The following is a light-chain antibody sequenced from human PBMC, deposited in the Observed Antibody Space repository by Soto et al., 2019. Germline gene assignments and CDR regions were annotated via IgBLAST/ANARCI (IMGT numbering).Light chain of an antibody. V-gene: IGKV1-39*01. CDR1: QSISVH. J-gene: IGKJ2*01. Sequence: DIQMTQSPSSLSASVGDTVTITCRASQSISVHLHWYQQKPGKVPRLLIYAASNLQSGVPLRFSGNGSETDFALTSSSLQPEDFATYYCQQSYITPYTFGQGTKLEIK. CDR2: AAS. CDR3: QQSYITPYT.